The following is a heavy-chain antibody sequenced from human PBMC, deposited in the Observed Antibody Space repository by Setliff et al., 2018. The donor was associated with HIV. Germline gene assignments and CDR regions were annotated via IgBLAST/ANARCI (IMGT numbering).Heavy chain of an antibody. CDR1: GYTFNSYG. D-gene: IGHD6-19*01. V-gene: IGHV1-18*01. Sequence: ASVTVSCKASGYTFNSYGISWVRRAPGQGLEWMGWVSAYNGNTNYAQKFQGRVTMTTDISTSTAYMELRSLRSDDTAVYYCARDHDGIRLAVAGTECVFDIWGQGTMVTVSS. CDR3: ARDHDGIRLAVAGTECVFDI. CDR2: VSAYNGNT. J-gene: IGHJ3*02.